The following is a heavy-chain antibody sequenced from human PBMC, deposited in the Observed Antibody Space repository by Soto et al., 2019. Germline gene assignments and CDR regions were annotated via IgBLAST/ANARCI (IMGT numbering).Heavy chain of an antibody. J-gene: IGHJ5*02. CDR1: GGSISGYY. CDR3: ARESAGSGKNNWFDP. CDR2: IYYNGST. Sequence: SETLSLTCTVSGGSISGYYWSWIRQPPGKGLEWIGYIYYNGSTNYNPSLKSRVTISVDTSKNQFSLKLSSVTTADTAVYYCARESAGSGKNNWFDPWGQGTLVTVSS. V-gene: IGHV4-59*01. D-gene: IGHD3-10*01.